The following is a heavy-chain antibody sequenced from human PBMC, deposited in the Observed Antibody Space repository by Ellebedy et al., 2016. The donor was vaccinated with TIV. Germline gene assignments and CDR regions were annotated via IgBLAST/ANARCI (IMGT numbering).Heavy chain of an antibody. J-gene: IGHJ5*02. D-gene: IGHD5-18*01. CDR2: FDPEDGET. CDR1: GYTPTDLS. CDR3: ATGGGGGYSS. V-gene: IGHV1-24*01. Sequence: ASVKVSYKVSGYTPTDLSMHWVRQAPGKGLEWMGGFDPEDGETIYAQKFQGRVTMTEDTSTETAYMELSSLRSEDTAVYYCATGGGGGYSSWGQGTLVTVSS.